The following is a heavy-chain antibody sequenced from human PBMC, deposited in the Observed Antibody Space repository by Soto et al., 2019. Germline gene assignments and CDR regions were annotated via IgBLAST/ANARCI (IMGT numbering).Heavy chain of an antibody. CDR3: AIQHPLDSSAWYN. CDR2: IFPGDSDT. CDR1: GYRFTNYW. D-gene: IGHD6-19*01. Sequence: GESLKISCKASGYRFTNYWIGWVRQMPGKGLEWMGTIFPGDSDTRYSPSFQGQGTFSVEKSINTAYLHWTSLKASDTAIYSCAIQHPLDSSAWYNWGQGAMVTVSS. J-gene: IGHJ4*02. V-gene: IGHV5-51*01.